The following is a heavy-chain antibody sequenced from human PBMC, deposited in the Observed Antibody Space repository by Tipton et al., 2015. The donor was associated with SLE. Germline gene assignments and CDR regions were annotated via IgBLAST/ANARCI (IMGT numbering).Heavy chain of an antibody. CDR2: IYYTGST. D-gene: IGHD3-16*01. V-gene: IGHV4-59*01. CDR3: ARVRRGGAMGIFDC. Sequence: GLVKPSETLSLTCTVTGGSISSYYWSWIRQSPGKGLEWIGFIYYTGSTTYNPSLKSRVTISVDMSKKQVSLKLTSVTAADTAVYYCARVRRGGAMGIFDCWGQGALVTVSS. CDR1: GGSISSYY. J-gene: IGHJ4*02.